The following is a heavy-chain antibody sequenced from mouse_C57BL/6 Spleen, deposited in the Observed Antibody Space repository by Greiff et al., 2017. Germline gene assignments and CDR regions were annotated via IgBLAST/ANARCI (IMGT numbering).Heavy chain of an antibody. V-gene: IGHV1-26*01. D-gene: IGHD2-4*01. J-gene: IGHJ2*01. Sequence: EVQLQQSGPELVKPGASVKISCKASGYTFTDYYMNWVKQSHGKSLEWIGDINPNNGGTSYNQKFKGKATLTVDKSSSTAYMELRSLTSEDSAVYYCATSYDYDRDYWGQGTTLTVSS. CDR3: ATSYDYDRDY. CDR2: INPNNGGT. CDR1: GYTFTDYY.